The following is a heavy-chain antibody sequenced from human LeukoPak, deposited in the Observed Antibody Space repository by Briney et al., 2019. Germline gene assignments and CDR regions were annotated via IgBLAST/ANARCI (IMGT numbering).Heavy chain of an antibody. J-gene: IGHJ4*02. CDR3: ATITRYHSDGYSSRGYNDY. D-gene: IGHD5-24*01. V-gene: IGHV1-2*02. CDR2: INPNSGGT. Sequence: ASVKVSCKASGYTFTGYNMHWVRQAPGQGLEWMGWINPNSGGTNYAQKFQGRVTMTRDTSITTAYMELSSLTSDDTAEYYCATITRYHSDGYSSRGYNDYWGQGTLVTVSS. CDR1: GYTFTGYN.